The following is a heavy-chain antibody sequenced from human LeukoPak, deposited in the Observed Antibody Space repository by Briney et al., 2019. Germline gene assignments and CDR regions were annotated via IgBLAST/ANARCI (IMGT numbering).Heavy chain of an antibody. CDR3: ARGPNSSSWEDYDYMDV. V-gene: IGHV1-69*05. D-gene: IGHD6-13*01. Sequence: SVKVSCKASGGTFSSYAISWVRQAPGQGLEWMGGIIPIFGTANYAQKFQGRVTITTDESTSTAYMELSSLRSEDTAVYYCARGPNSSSWEDYDYMDVWGKGATVSVSS. J-gene: IGHJ6*03. CDR1: GGTFSSYA. CDR2: IIPIFGTA.